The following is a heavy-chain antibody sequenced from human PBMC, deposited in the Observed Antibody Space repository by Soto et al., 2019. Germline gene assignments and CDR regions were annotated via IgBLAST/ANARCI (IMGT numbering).Heavy chain of an antibody. D-gene: IGHD5-12*01. V-gene: IGHV1-69*01. CDR1: GGTFSSYA. CDR2: VIPIFGTA. CDR3: ASTGGYSGYDPSCWDDY. J-gene: IGHJ4*02. Sequence: QVQLVQSGAEVKKPGSSVKVSCKASGGTFSSYAISWVRQAPGQGLEWMGGVIPIFGTANYAQKFQGRVTITADDSTSTAYMELSSLRSEDTAVYYCASTGGYSGYDPSCWDDYWGQGTLGTVSS.